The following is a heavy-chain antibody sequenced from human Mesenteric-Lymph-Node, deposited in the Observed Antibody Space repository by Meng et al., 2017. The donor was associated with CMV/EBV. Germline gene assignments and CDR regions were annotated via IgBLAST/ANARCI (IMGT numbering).Heavy chain of an antibody. CDR2: INPNSGGT. J-gene: IGHJ4*02. CDR1: GYTFTSYD. V-gene: IGHV1-2*02. CDR3: ASSRPGEMNY. Sequence: ASVKVSCKASGYTFTSYDINWVRQATGQGLEWMGWINPNSGGTNYAQKFQGRVTMTRDTSISTAYMELSRLRSDDTAVYYCASSRPGEMNYWGQGTLVTVSS. D-gene: IGHD3-10*01.